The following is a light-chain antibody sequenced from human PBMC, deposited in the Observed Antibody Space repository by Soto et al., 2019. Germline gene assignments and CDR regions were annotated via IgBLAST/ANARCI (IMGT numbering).Light chain of an antibody. J-gene: IGKJ5*01. CDR3: QQYGSSPTIT. CDR2: GAS. CDR1: QSVSSNY. Sequence: EIVLTQSPGTLSLSPGERATLSCRASQSVSSNYLAWYQQRPGQAPRLLIYGASGRATGIPDRFGGSVSGTDFTLTISRLEPEDFAVYYGQQYGSSPTITFGQGTRLEIK. V-gene: IGKV3-20*01.